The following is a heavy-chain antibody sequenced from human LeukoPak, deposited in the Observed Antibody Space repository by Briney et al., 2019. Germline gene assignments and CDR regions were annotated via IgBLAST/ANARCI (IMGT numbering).Heavy chain of an antibody. CDR2: IYYSGNT. D-gene: IGHD5-24*01. V-gene: IGHV4-59*08. Sequence: SETLSLTCTVSGDSISNYYWTWIRQPPGKGLEWIGYIYYSGNTNYNPSLKSRVTISLDTSKNQFSLKLTSVTAADTALYYCARTENYIPEDCFDPWGQGTLVTVSS. CDR1: GDSISNYY. CDR3: ARTENYIPEDCFDP. J-gene: IGHJ5*02.